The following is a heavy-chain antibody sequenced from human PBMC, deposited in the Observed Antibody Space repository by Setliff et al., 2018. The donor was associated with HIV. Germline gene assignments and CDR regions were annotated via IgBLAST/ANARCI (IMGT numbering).Heavy chain of an antibody. D-gene: IGHD2-2*01. V-gene: IGHV4-4*08. CDR3: AGQDIGAVPALGAFDI. CDR2: IYTSGTT. CDR1: GGLINSHY. Sequence: SETLSLTCTVSGGLINSHYWNWIRQAPGKGLEWIGRIYTSGTTNYNPSLKSRVTISMDTSKSQFSLRLTSVTAADTAVYYCAGQDIGAVPALGAFDIWGQGTMVTVSS. J-gene: IGHJ3*02.